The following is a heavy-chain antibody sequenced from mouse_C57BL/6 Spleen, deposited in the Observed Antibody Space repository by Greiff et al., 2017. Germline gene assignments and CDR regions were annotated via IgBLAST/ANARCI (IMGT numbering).Heavy chain of an antibody. CDR2: IWSGGST. CDR1: GFSLTSYG. D-gene: IGHD2-4*01. Sequence: QVQLKESGPGLVQPSQSLSITCTVSGFSLTSYGVHWVRQSPGKGLEWLGVIWSGGSTDYNAAFISRLSISKDNSKSQVFFKMNSLQADDTAIYYCASKTGNMITTSGFAYWGQGTLVTVSA. J-gene: IGHJ3*01. V-gene: IGHV2-2*01. CDR3: ASKTGNMITTSGFAY.